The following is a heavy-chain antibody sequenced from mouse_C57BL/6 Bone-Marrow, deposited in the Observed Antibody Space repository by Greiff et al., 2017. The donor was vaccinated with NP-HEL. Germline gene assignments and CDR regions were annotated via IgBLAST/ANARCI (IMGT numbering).Heavy chain of an antibody. CDR2: ISNLAYSI. CDR3: ARQDLLLRFFAY. J-gene: IGHJ3*01. Sequence: EVQLVESGGGLVQPGGSLKLSCAASGFTFSDYGMAWVRQAPRKGPEWVAFISNLAYSIYYADTLTGRFTIPRENAKNTLYLEMSSLRSEDTAMYYCARQDLLLRFFAYWGQGTLVTVSA. V-gene: IGHV5-15*01. D-gene: IGHD1-1*01. CDR1: GFTFSDYG.